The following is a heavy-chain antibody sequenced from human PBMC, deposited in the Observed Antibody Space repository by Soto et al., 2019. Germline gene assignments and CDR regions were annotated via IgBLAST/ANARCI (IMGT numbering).Heavy chain of an antibody. CDR2: IYYSGST. J-gene: IGHJ5*02. Sequence: SETLSLICTFSGGSISSSSYYLGWFPQPPGKGLEWIGSIYYSGSTYYNPSLKSRVTISVDTSKNQFSLKLSSVTAADTAVYYCASLRYGPNWFDPWGQGTLVTVSS. CDR3: ASLRYGPNWFDP. V-gene: IGHV4-39*01. CDR1: GGSISSSSYY. D-gene: IGHD3-9*01.